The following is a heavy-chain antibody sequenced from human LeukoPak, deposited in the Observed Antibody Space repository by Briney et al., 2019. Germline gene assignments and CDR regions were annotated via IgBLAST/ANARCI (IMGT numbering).Heavy chain of an antibody. CDR2: INHSGST. V-gene: IGHV4-34*01. Sequence: SSETLSLTCAVYGGSFSGYYWSWIRQPPGKGLEWIGEINHSGSTNYNPSLKSRVTISVDTSKNKFSLKLSSVTAADTAVYYCARAGLYSDQPHDYWGQGTLVTASS. CDR1: GGSFSGYY. J-gene: IGHJ4*02. CDR3: ARAGLYSDQPHDY. D-gene: IGHD3-3*01.